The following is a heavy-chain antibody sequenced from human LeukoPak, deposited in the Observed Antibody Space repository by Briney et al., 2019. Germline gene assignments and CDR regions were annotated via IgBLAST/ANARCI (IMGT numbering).Heavy chain of an antibody. CDR3: ARETEDWFGDLLSYFDY. Sequence: KPSETLSLTCTVSGYSIRNSYSWGWIRQSPGKGLEWVGTIYHRGKTYYNPSLQSRVTVSIDTSKNQFSLRLSSVTAADTAVYYCARETEDWFGDLLSYFDYWGRGLLVSVSS. CDR2: IYHRGKT. J-gene: IGHJ4*02. V-gene: IGHV4-38-2*02. CDR1: GYSIRNSYS. D-gene: IGHD3-10*01.